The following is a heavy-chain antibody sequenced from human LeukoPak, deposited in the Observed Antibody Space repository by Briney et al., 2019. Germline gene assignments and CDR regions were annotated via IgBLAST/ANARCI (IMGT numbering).Heavy chain of an antibody. CDR3: AKARAAGSSTWPFDY. CDR1: GFTFSSYA. D-gene: IGHD2-2*01. V-gene: IGHV3-23*01. J-gene: IGHJ4*02. Sequence: GGSLRLSCAASGFTFSSYAMSWVRQAPGKGLEWVSVISGSGGSTSYADSVKGRFTISRDNSKNTLYLQMNSLRAEDTAVYSCAKARAAGSSTWPFDYWGQGTLVTVSS. CDR2: ISGSGGST.